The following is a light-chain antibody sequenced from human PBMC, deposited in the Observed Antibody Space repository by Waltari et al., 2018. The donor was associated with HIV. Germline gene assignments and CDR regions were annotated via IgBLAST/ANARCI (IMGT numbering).Light chain of an antibody. V-gene: IGLV1-47*01. CDR3: ATWDDSLSVVV. CDR1: SSNIGRNY. Sequence: QSVLTQPPSASGTPGQRVTISCSGSSSNIGRNYVYWYQQLPGTAPKLLSYRNNQRPSGVPARFSGSKSGTSASLAISGLRSEDEADYYCATWDDSLSVVVFGGGTKLTVL. J-gene: IGLJ2*01. CDR2: RNN.